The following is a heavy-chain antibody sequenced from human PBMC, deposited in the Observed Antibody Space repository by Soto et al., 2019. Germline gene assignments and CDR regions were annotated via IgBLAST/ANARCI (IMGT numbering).Heavy chain of an antibody. Sequence: GGSLRLSCAASGFTFSSSWMAWVRQAPGKGLEWVANIKRDGSENYYVDSVKGRFTISRDNARNSLYLQMNSLRAEDTAVYYFSRTYCDILTGYYLYYYGMDVWGQGTTVTVSS. CDR3: SRTYCDILTGYYLYYYGMDV. CDR2: IKRDGSEN. CDR1: GFTFSSSW. V-gene: IGHV3-7*02. D-gene: IGHD3-9*01. J-gene: IGHJ6*02.